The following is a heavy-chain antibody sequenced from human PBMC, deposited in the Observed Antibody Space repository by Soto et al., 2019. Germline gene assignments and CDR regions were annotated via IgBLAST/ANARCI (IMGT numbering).Heavy chain of an antibody. D-gene: IGHD1-26*01. V-gene: IGHV3-33*06. CDR1: GFTFSSYA. J-gene: IGHJ4*02. CDR2: MWYDGNNK. CDR3: AKDGRWELLNTQGSYFDY. Sequence: QVQLVESGGGVVQPGRSLRLSCAASGFTFSSYAMHWVRQAPGKGLEWVAVMWYDGNNKYYADSVKGRFTISRDNSKNPLYLQMNSLRAEDTAVYYCAKDGRWELLNTQGSYFDYWGQGTLVTVSS.